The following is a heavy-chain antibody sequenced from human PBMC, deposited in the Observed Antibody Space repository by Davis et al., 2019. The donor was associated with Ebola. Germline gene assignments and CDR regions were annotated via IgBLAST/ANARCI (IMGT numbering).Heavy chain of an antibody. CDR2: ISGYNGDT. CDR3: ARAAAYSGYVGS. J-gene: IGHJ4*02. D-gene: IGHD5-12*01. V-gene: IGHV1-18*01. CDR1: GYNFDDYG. Sequence: AASVKVSCKTSGYNFDDYGINWVRQAPGQGLEWMGWISGYNGDTNHAQKFQGRVTMTTDTSTSTDYMELRSLRSDDTAVYYCARAAAYSGYVGSWGQGTLVTVSS.